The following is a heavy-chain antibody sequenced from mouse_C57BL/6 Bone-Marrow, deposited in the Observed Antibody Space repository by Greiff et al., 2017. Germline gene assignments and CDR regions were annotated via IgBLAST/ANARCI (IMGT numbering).Heavy chain of an antibody. D-gene: IGHD2-1*01. J-gene: IGHJ1*03. CDR3: TRDYYALGYFDV. CDR1: GYYFNDYN. Sequence: EVKLLESGPELVKPGASVKLSCTASGYYFNDYNMNWVKQSNGQSLEWIGVINPNYGTTSYNPKFKGKATLTVDPSSSTAYMQLSSLTSEDSAVYYCTRDYYALGYFDVWGTGTTVTVSA. V-gene: IGHV1-39*01. CDR2: INPNYGTT.